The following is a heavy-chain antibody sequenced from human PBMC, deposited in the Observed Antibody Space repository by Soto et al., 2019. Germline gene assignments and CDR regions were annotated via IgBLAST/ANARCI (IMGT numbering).Heavy chain of an antibody. D-gene: IGHD1-26*01. Sequence: QVQLVESGGGVAQTGRSLRLTCAASGFTFSDYGLHWVRQAPGKGLEWVAVISYDATNKYYADSVKGRFTISRDNSENTLYLQMNSLPAEDTDVYYCAKGTIVGTTRDYFDSWGQGTLVTVSS. CDR2: ISYDATNK. CDR1: GFTFSDYG. CDR3: AKGTIVGTTRDYFDS. V-gene: IGHV3-30*18. J-gene: IGHJ4*02.